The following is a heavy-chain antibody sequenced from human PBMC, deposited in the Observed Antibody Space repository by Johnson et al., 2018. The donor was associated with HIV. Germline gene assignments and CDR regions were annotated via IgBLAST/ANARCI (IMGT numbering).Heavy chain of an antibody. V-gene: IGHV3-66*01. CDR1: GFTVSTKY. J-gene: IGHJ3*02. CDR3: AKDDSPSGAFEI. CDR2: IYKGGFV. Sequence: VQLVESGGGVVQPGRSLRLSCAASGFTVSTKYMTWVRQAPGKGLECVSVIYKGGFVHYADSVKGRFTISRDNSKNTLYLQMNNLRVEDTAVYYCAKDDSPSGAFEIWGQGTMVIVSS. D-gene: IGHD3-10*01.